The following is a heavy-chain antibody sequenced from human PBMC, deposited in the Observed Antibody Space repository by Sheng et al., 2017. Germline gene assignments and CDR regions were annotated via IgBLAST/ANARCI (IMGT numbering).Heavy chain of an antibody. J-gene: IGHJ6*02. CDR1: GGSISSSSYY. D-gene: IGHD5-12*01. Sequence: QLQLQESGPGLVKPSETLSLTCTVSGGSISSSSYYWGWIRQPPGKGLEWIGSIYYSGSTYYNPSLKSRVTISVDTSKNQFSLKLSSVTAADTAVYYCAREDVEMATSLFYYYGMDVWGQGTTVTVSS. CDR2: IYYSGST. V-gene: IGHV4-39*07. CDR3: AREDVEMATSLFYYYGMDV.